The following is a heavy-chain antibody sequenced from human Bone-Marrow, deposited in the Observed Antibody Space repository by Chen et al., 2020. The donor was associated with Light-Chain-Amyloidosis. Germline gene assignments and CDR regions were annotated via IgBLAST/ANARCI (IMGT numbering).Heavy chain of an antibody. V-gene: IGHV4-39*07. CDR1: GASIISSAYY. CDR3: ARGPSEVEWGVVKSAFAFDF. D-gene: IGHD2-21*01. J-gene: IGHJ3*01. Sequence: QLQLQESGPGLVEPSQTLSLTCTVFGASIISSAYYWGWMLQAPGKGLEWIGSIFRGDITYYTSSLKSRVTLSVDTSNNPISLRLRSVTAGDTAIYYCARGPSEVEWGVVKSAFAFDFWGQGTMVTVSS. CDR2: IFRGDIT.